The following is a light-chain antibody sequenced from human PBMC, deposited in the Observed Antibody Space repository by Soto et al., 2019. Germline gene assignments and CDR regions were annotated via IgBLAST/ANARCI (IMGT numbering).Light chain of an antibody. CDR1: QNIRSR. CDR3: QQSYSTPRT. J-gene: IGKJ1*01. CDR2: DAS. Sequence: DFQLTQSPSTLSAFVGDRVTLTWMASQNIRSRLAWFQQEPGKAPKLLIYDASSLESGVPQRFSGSGSGTEFTLTISSLQTDDFSTYYCQQSYSTPRTFGQGTKVDIK. V-gene: IGKV1-5*01.